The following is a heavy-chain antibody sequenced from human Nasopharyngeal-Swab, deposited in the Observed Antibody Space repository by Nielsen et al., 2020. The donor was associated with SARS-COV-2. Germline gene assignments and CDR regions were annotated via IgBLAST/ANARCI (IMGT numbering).Heavy chain of an antibody. V-gene: IGHV4-59*01. CDR3: AKEGATGWFDP. Sequence: GSLRLSCTVSGGSITAYYWNWIRQPPGKGLEWIGYIYSDGSTNYNPSLESRITISVDTSRNQFSLRLRSLTAADTAVYYCAKEGATGWFDPCGQGTLVTVSS. J-gene: IGHJ5*02. CDR1: GGSITAYY. CDR2: IYSDGST.